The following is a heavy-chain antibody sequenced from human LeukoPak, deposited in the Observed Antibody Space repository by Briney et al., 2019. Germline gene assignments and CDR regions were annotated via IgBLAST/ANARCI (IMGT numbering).Heavy chain of an antibody. J-gene: IGHJ4*02. CDR1: GFTFSSYA. D-gene: IGHD4-17*01. Sequence: GGSLRLSCAASGFTFSSYAMSWVRQAPGKGLEWVSAISGSGGSTYYADSVKGRFTISRDNSKNTLYLQMNGLRAEDTAVYYCARGRTTVTTYYFDYWGQGTLVTVSS. CDR2: ISGSGGST. CDR3: ARGRTTVTTYYFDY. V-gene: IGHV3-23*01.